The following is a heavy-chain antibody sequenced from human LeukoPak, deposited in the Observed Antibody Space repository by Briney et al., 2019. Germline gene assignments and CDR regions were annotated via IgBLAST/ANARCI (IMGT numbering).Heavy chain of an antibody. D-gene: IGHD3-22*01. CDR1: GGSISSGGYY. CDR3: ARGGGNYYDSSGYQNDY. J-gene: IGHJ4*02. CDR2: IYHSGST. V-gene: IGHV4-30-2*01. Sequence: SETLSLTCTVSGGSISSGGYYWSWIRQPPGKGLEWIGYIYHSGSTYYNPSLKSRVTISVDRSKNQFSLKLSSVTAADTAVYYCARGGGNYYDSSGYQNDYRGQGTLVTVSS.